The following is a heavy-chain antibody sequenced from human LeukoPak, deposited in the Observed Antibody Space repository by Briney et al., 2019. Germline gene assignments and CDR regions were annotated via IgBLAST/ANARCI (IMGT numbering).Heavy chain of an antibody. CDR2: MNPKSGNT. Sequence: ASVKVSCKASGYTFTSHDINWVRQATGQRLEWMGWMNPKSGNTGYAQNFQGRVTMTRNTSIGTAYMELSSPRSEDTAVYYCARGHYDALTGYYKDYFDNWGQGTVVTVSS. CDR3: ARGHYDALTGYYKDYFDN. CDR1: GYTFTSHD. J-gene: IGHJ4*02. V-gene: IGHV1-8*01. D-gene: IGHD3-9*01.